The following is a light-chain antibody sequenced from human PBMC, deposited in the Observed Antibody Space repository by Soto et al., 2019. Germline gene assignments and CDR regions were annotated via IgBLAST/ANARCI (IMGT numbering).Light chain of an antibody. CDR2: DAS. V-gene: IGKV1-39*01. J-gene: IGKJ3*01. Sequence: DIQMTQSPSSLSATVGDRVTITCRASQTIGKYLNWYQQQPGKVPKLLIYDASYLQRGVPSRFSGSESGTDFTLNISDLRPEDFATYYCQQSFSIPFPFGPGTKVDIK. CDR3: QQSFSIPFP. CDR1: QTIGKY.